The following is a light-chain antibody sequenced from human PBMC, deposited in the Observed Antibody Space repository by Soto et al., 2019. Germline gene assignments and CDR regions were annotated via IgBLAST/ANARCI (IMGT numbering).Light chain of an antibody. CDR3: QHYGSSLHIT. V-gene: IGKV3-20*01. CDR2: GAS. Sequence: IVLTQSPGTLSLSPGKRATLSCRASQTIISTYLAWYQQRPGQAPRLLIYGASSRATGIPDRFSGRGSGKDFAITISRLEPEDVAVYYCQHYGSSLHITVGPGTKVDIK. CDR1: QTIISTY. J-gene: IGKJ3*01.